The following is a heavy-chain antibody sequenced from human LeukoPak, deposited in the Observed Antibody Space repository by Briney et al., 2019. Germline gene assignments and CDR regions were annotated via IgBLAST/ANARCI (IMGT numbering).Heavy chain of an antibody. CDR2: ISYDGSNK. D-gene: IGHD5-18*01. Sequence: PGGSLRLSCAASGFTFSSYAMHWVRQAPGKGLEWVAIISYDGSNKYYADSVKGRFTISRDNSKNTQYLQMNSLRAEDTAVYYCAREGIQLWFGGVGDWFDPWGQGTLVTVSS. V-gene: IGHV3-30-3*01. CDR3: AREGIQLWFGGVGDWFDP. J-gene: IGHJ5*02. CDR1: GFTFSSYA.